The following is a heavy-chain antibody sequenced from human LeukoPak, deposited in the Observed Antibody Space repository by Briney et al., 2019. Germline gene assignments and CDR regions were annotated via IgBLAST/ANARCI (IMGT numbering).Heavy chain of an antibody. CDR2: ISGSGETT. D-gene: IGHD5-18*01. CDR1: GFTVSSNY. Sequence: GGSLRLSCAASGFTVSSNYMSWVRQAPGKGLEWVSAISGSGETTYYADSVKGRFTVSRDNSKNTLYVQMDSLRAEDTAVYYCAKRGYTYGGHFDYWGQGALVTVSS. CDR3: AKRGYTYGGHFDY. J-gene: IGHJ4*02. V-gene: IGHV3-23*01.